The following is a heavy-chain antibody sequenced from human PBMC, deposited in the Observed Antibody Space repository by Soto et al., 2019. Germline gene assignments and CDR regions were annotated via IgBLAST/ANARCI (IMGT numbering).Heavy chain of an antibody. Sequence: VGSLRLSGAASGFTFSTYHMNWVGQAPGKGLEWVSYIHSGGSRIYYADSVKGRFTISRDNAKNSLYLQMNSLRAEDAAVYYCARDGSTVTTNYHYAMDVWGQGTTVTVSS. CDR2: IHSGGSRI. CDR3: ARDGSTVTTNYHYAMDV. CDR1: GFTFSTYH. J-gene: IGHJ6*02. D-gene: IGHD4-17*01. V-gene: IGHV3-48*03.